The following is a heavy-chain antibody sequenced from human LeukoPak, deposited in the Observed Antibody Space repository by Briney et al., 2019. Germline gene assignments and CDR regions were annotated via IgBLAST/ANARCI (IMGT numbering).Heavy chain of an antibody. CDR1: GFTVSSNY. V-gene: IGHV3-66*01. D-gene: IGHD7-27*01. CDR3: VRGRPNWQFDY. CDR2: IYSGGST. Sequence: GGSLRLSCAASGFTVSSNYMSWVRQAPGKGLEWVSVIYSGGSTYYADSVKGRFTISRDNSKNTLYLQMNSLRAEDTAVYYCVRGRPNWQFDYWGQGTLVTVSS. J-gene: IGHJ4*02.